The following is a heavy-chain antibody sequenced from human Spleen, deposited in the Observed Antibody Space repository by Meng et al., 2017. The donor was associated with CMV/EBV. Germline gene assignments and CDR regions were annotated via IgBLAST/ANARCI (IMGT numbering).Heavy chain of an antibody. CDR2: INPSDGST. Sequence: ASVKVSCKASGYTFTSYYMHWVRQAPGQGLEWMGIINPSDGSTSYAQKFQGRVTMTRDTSTSTVYMELSSLRSEDTAVYYCARAGSTNGVCYYQCYYYGMDVWGQGTTVTVSS. CDR3: ARAGSTNGVCYYQCYYYGMDV. CDR1: GYTFTSYY. V-gene: IGHV1-46*01. J-gene: IGHJ6*02. D-gene: IGHD2-8*01.